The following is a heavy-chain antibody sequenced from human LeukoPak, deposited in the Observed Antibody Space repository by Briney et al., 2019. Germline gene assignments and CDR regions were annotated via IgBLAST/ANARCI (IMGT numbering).Heavy chain of an antibody. J-gene: IGHJ4*02. CDR2: INHSGST. Sequence: SETLSLTCAVYGVSFSGYYWSWIRQPPGKGLEWIGEINHSGSTNYNPSLKSRVTISVDTSKNQFSLKLSSVTAADTAVYYCARVDGDYTKDYWGQGTLVTVSS. D-gene: IGHD4-17*01. CDR3: ARVDGDYTKDY. V-gene: IGHV4-34*01. CDR1: GVSFSGYY.